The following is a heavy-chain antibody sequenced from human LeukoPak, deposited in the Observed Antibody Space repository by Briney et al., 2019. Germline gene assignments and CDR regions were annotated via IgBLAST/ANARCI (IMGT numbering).Heavy chain of an antibody. CDR1: GFTFSSSE. J-gene: IGHJ4*02. V-gene: IGHV3-48*03. CDR2: ISSSSSTI. D-gene: IGHD5-12*01. Sequence: GGSLRLSCAASGFTFSSSEMNWVRQAPGKGLEWVSYISSSSSTIYYADSVKGRFTISRDNAKNSLYLQMNSLRAEDTAVYYCARGGHHRGYSGYDYPDYWGQGTLVTVSS. CDR3: ARGGHHRGYSGYDYPDY.